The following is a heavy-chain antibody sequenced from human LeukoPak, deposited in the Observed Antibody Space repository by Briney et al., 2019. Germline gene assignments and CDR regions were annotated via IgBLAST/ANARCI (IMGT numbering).Heavy chain of an antibody. CDR1: GFTFSIYW. CDR2: IDSDGRTT. J-gene: IGHJ3*01. V-gene: IGHV3-74*01. Sequence: PGGSLRLSCAASGFTFSIYWMYWVGRAPGKGLVWFSRIDSDGRTTDYADSLRGRFIISIGNSKNTLYLQMNSLKADDTAIYYCVVASDALDLWGQGTTVTVSS. CDR3: VVASDALDL. D-gene: IGHD5-12*01.